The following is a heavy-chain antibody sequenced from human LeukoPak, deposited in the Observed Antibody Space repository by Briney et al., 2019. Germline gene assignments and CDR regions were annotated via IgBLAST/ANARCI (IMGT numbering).Heavy chain of an antibody. Sequence: GGSLRLSCAASGFIFSSYSMNWVRQAPGKGLEWVSYISSSSSTIYYADSVKGRFTISRDNAKNSLYLQMSSLRAEDTAVYYCARDLYGSGSNTYYFDYWGQGTLVTVSS. V-gene: IGHV3-48*01. CDR3: ARDLYGSGSNTYYFDY. CDR1: GFIFSSYS. CDR2: ISSSSSTI. J-gene: IGHJ4*02. D-gene: IGHD3-10*01.